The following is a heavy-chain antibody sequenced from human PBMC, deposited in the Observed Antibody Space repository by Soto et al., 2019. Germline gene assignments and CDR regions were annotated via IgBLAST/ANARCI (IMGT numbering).Heavy chain of an antibody. CDR2: INSDGSVS. V-gene: IGHV3-74*02. Sequence: EVQLVESGGGLVQPGGSLRLSCGASGFTFSNYWMYWVRQAPGKGLEWVSRINSDGSVSSYADSVKGRLTISRDNVKDTLYLQMDRLRAEDTAVYYCARGDCVGGSCYSLAGSFYYYMDAWGKGTTVTVFS. CDR3: ARGDCVGGSCYSLAGSFYYYMDA. CDR1: GFTFSNYW. J-gene: IGHJ6*03. D-gene: IGHD2-15*01.